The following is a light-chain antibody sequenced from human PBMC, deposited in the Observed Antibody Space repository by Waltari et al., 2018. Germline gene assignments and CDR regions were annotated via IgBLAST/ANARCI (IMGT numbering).Light chain of an antibody. CDR1: QTIMSW. CDR3: QQYNGYSGT. CDR2: KAS. J-gene: IGKJ1*01. V-gene: IGKV1-5*03. Sequence: DIQMTQSPSTLSASVGDRVTISCRASQTIMSWVAWYQQKPGKAPKVLIYKASILESGVPSRFIGSGSGTEFTLTISSLQPDDFATYYCQQYNGYSGTFGQGTKVEIQ.